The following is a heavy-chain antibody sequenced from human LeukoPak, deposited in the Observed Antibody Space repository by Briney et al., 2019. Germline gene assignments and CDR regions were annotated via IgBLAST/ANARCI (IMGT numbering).Heavy chain of an antibody. V-gene: IGHV3-30*18. J-gene: IGHJ4*02. CDR2: ISRDGSDK. CDR3: AKGYHIYSYVVSFGHY. D-gene: IGHD5-18*01. CDR1: GFTLSDYA. Sequence: PGGSLRLSCEASGFTLSDYAMHWVRQAPGKGLEWVSIISRDGSDKNYADSVKVRFTISRDNSKNTLYLQISSLRAEDTAVYYCAKGYHIYSYVVSFGHYWGQGTLVTVSS.